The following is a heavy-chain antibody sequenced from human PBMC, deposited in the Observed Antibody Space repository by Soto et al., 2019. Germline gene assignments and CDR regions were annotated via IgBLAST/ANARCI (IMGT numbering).Heavy chain of an antibody. Sequence: ASVKVSCKASGYTFTSYGISWVRQAPGQGLEWMGWISAYNGNTNYAQKLQGRVTMTTDTSTSTAYMELRSLRSDDTAVYYCARVLRLWGSSWTSHHNNWFDPWGQGTLVTVSS. J-gene: IGHJ5*02. V-gene: IGHV1-18*01. D-gene: IGHD6-13*01. CDR2: ISAYNGNT. CDR3: ARVLRLWGSSWTSHHNNWFDP. CDR1: GYTFTSYG.